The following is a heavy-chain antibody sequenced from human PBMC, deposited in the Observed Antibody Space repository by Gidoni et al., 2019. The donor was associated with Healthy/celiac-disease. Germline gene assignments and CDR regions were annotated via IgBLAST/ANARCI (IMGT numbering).Heavy chain of an antibody. CDR2: ISGSGGST. CDR1: GFTFSSYA. Sequence: EVQLLESGGGLVQPGGSLRLSCAASGFTFSSYAMSWVRQAPGKGLEWVSAISGSGGSTYYADSVKGRFTISRDNSKNTLYLQMNSLRAEDTAVYYCAKDYYDILTGYWGWFDPWGQGTLVTVSS. D-gene: IGHD3-9*01. CDR3: AKDYYDILTGYWGWFDP. J-gene: IGHJ5*02. V-gene: IGHV3-23*01.